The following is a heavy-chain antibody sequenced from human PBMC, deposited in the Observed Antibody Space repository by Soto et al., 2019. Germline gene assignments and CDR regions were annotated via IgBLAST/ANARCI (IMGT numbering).Heavy chain of an antibody. J-gene: IGHJ1*01. Sequence: VKGSCKASGYTFTSYAMHWVRQAPGQRLEWMGWINAGNGNTKYSQKFQGRVTITRDTSASTAYMELSSLRSEDTAVYYCARALYDYFFVSYCYWDGYFQYCGPGPLVT. CDR1: GYTFTSYA. D-gene: IGHD3-16*02. V-gene: IGHV1-3*01. CDR2: INAGNGNT. CDR3: ARALYDYFFVSYCYWDGYFQY.